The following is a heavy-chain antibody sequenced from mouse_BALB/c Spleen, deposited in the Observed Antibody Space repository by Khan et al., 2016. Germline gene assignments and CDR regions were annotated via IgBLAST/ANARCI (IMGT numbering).Heavy chain of an antibody. Sequence: QVQLQQSGAELARPGASVRLSCKASGYTSANYWMQWVKQRPGQGLEWIGSIYPGDGDTRYSQKFKDKATLTADKSSSPAYMLLRSVASEDSAVYYCAETRFVYWGQGTLVTVSA. V-gene: IGHV1-87*01. CDR1: GYTSANYW. CDR2: IYPGDGDT. J-gene: IGHJ3*01. CDR3: AETRFVY.